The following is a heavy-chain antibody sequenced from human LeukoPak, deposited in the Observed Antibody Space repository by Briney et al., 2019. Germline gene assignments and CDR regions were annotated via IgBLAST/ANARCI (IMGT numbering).Heavy chain of an antibody. J-gene: IGHJ4*02. D-gene: IGHD3-3*01. CDR3: AKGPYYDFWSSFDY. V-gene: IGHV3-23*01. Sequence: GGSLRLSCAASGFTFSSYAMSWVRQAPGKGLDWVSAINYSGGSTYYADSVKGRFTISRDNSKNTLYLQMSSLRAEDTAVYYCAKGPYYDFWSSFDYWGQGTLVTVSS. CDR2: INYSGGST. CDR1: GFTFSSYA.